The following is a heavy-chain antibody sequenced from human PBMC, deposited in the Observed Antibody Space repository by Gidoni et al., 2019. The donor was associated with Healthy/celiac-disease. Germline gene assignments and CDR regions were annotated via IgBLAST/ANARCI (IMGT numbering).Heavy chain of an antibody. CDR2: ISGSGGST. Sequence: EVQLLESGGGLVQPGGSLRLSCAASGFTFSSYAMRWVRQAPGKGLEWFSAISGSGGSTYYADSGKGRFTISRDNSKNTLYLQMNSLRAEDTAVYYCAKDEEQLPVNWFDPWGQGTLVTVSS. D-gene: IGHD6-13*01. CDR3: AKDEEQLPVNWFDP. CDR1: GFTFSSYA. V-gene: IGHV3-23*01. J-gene: IGHJ5*02.